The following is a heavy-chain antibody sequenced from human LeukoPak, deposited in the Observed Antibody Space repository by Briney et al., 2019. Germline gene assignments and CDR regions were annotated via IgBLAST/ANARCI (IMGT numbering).Heavy chain of an antibody. D-gene: IGHD2-2*01. V-gene: IGHV3-33*01. CDR3: ARGHGEYCSSTSCYFGY. CDR2: IWYDGSNE. Sequence: GGSLRLSCAASGFTFSSYGMHWVRQAPGKGLEWVAVIWYDGSNEYYADSVKGRFTISRDNSKNTLYLQMNSLRAEDTAVYYCARGHGEYCSSTSCYFGYWGQGTLVTVSS. CDR1: GFTFSSYG. J-gene: IGHJ4*02.